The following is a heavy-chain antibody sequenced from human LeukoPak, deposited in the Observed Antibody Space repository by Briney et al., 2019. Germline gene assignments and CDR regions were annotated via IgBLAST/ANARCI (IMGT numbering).Heavy chain of an antibody. V-gene: IGHV3-23*01. CDR1: GFTFSSYA. D-gene: IGHD3-22*01. Sequence: GGSLRLSCAASGFTFSSYAMSWVRQAPGKGLEWVSTISGSGGSTYFADSVKGRFTISRDSSKNTLYLQMNSLRAEDTAVYYCAKDHSDYFYDSSGYYVFWGQGTLVTVSS. CDR3: AKDHSDYFYDSSGYYVF. CDR2: ISGSGGST. J-gene: IGHJ4*02.